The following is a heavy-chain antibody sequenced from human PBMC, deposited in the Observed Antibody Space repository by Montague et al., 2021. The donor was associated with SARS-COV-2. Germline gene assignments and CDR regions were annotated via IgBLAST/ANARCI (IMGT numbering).Heavy chain of an antibody. V-gene: IGHV4-61*01. CDR3: ARDGVLRYFDWLGDRYGMDV. D-gene: IGHD3-9*01. J-gene: IGHJ6*02. CDR2: IYYSGST. Sequence: SETLSLTCTVSGGSVSSGSYYWSWIRQPPGKGLEWIGYIYYSGSTNYNPSLKSRVTISVDTSKNQFSLKLSSVIAADTAVYYCARDGVLRYFDWLGDRYGMDVWGQGTTVTVSS. CDR1: GGSVSSGSYY.